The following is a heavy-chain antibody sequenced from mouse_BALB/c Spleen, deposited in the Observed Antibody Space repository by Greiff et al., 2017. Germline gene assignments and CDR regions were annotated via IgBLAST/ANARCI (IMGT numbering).Heavy chain of an antibody. CDR1: GFTFSSYA. V-gene: IGHV5-9-4*01. Sequence: EVKVEESGGGLVKPGGSLKLSCAASGFTFSSYAMSWVRQSPEKRLEWVAEISSGGSYTYYPDTVTGRFTISRDNAKNTLYLEMSSLRSEDTAMYYCARGVGRRYFDDWGQGTTLTVSS. CDR2: ISSGGSYT. D-gene: IGHD4-1*01. CDR3: ARGVGRRYFDD. J-gene: IGHJ2*01.